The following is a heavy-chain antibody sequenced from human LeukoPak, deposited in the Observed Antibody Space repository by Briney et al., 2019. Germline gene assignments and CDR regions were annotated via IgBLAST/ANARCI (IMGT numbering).Heavy chain of an antibody. J-gene: IGHJ5*02. CDR2: IFTSGST. V-gene: IGHV4-61*02. D-gene: IGHD3-10*01. CDR3: ARVPYGAGSYAWFDP. CDR1: GVSISSDSFY. Sequence: TLSLTCTVSGVSISSDSFYWSWIRPPHGKGLEWIGRIFTSGSTSYNPSLKSRVTISRATSTNQFSLNLKSVTAADTAVYYCARVPYGAGSYAWFDPWGQGTLVIVSS.